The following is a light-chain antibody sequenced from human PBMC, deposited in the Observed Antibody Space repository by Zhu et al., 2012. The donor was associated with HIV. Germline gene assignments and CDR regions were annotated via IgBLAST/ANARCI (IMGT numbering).Light chain of an antibody. J-gene: IGKJ3*01. V-gene: IGKV1-27*01. CDR1: HDIRTY. Sequence: GDRVTLTCRASHDIRTYLAWYRQTPGEAPELLIYAASTLQLGVPSRFSGSGSGTEFTLTISSLQPEDVGMYYCQKYDSAPFTFGPGTRV. CDR3: QKYDSAPFT. CDR2: AAS.